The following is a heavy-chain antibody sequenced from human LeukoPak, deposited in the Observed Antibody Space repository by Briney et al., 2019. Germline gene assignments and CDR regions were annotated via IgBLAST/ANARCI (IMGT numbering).Heavy chain of an antibody. J-gene: IGHJ4*02. D-gene: IGHD3-16*01. V-gene: IGHV3-30-3*01. CDR1: GFTFSSYA. CDR2: ISYDGSNK. Sequence: PGRSLRLSCAASGFTFSSYAMHWVRQAPGKGLEWVAVISYDGSNKYYADSVKGRFTISRDNSKNTLYLQMNSLRAEDTAVYYCAKVMRLGGQGTLVTVSS. CDR3: AKVMRL.